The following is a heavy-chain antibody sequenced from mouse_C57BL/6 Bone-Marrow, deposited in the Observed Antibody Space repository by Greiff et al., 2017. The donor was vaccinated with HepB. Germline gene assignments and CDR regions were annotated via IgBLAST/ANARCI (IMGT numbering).Heavy chain of an antibody. CDR3: ARDPDYYGSSYDWYFDV. J-gene: IGHJ1*03. CDR1: GYTFTSYW. D-gene: IGHD1-1*01. V-gene: IGHV1-64*01. CDR2: IHPNSGST. Sequence: QVQLQQSGAELVKPGASVKLSCKASGYTFTSYWMHWVKQRPGQGLEWIGMIHPNSGSTNYNEKFKSKATLTVDKSSSTAYMQLSSLTSEDSAVYYCARDPDYYGSSYDWYFDVWGTGTTVTVSS.